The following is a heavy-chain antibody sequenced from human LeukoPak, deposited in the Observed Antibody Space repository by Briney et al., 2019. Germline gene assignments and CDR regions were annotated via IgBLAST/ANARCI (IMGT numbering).Heavy chain of an antibody. D-gene: IGHD3-10*01. V-gene: IGHV1-18*01. Sequence: ASVIVSCKASGYTFRQYSISWVRQAPGKGLEWMGWVSPSHTTRVYAQQFQGRVTMTADTNTNTVSMELRSLRSEDTAVYYCAREGSPLGSPFDYWGQGTLVTVSS. J-gene: IGHJ4*02. CDR3: AREGSPLGSPFDY. CDR2: VSPSHTTR. CDR1: GYTFRQYS.